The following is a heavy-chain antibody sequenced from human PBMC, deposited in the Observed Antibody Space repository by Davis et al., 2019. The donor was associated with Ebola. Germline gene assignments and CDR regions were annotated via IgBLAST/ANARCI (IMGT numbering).Heavy chain of an antibody. CDR2: IYYSGST. J-gene: IGHJ6*02. CDR1: GYSISSGYY. CDR3: AREGNYYYNAMDV. V-gene: IGHV4-38-2*02. Sequence: PSETLSLTCTVSGYSISSGYYWGWIRQPPGKGLEWIGAIYYSGSTYYNPSLKSRVTMSVDTSKNQFSLKLSSVTAADTAVYYCAREGNYYYNAMDVWGQGTTITVSS.